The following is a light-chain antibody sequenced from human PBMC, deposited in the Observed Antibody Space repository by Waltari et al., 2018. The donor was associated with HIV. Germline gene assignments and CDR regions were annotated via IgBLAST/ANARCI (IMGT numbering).Light chain of an antibody. CDR1: SSDVGSYTY. CDR3: CSYAGSNTYL. J-gene: IGLJ1*01. Sequence: QSALTQPASVSGFPGQSITLSCTGRSSDVGSYTYVSWYQQHPGKAPKPLIYDVSKRPSGVSNRFSGSKSGNTASLTISGLQAEDEADYYCCSYAGSNTYLFGTGTEVTVL. V-gene: IGLV2-23*02. CDR2: DVS.